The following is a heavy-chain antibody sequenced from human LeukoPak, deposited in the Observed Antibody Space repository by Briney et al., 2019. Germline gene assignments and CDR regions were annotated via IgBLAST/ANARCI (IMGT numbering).Heavy chain of an antibody. V-gene: IGHV4-59*08. Sequence: PSETLSLTCTGSGGSISSYYWSWLRQPPGKGLEWIGYIYYSGSTNYNPSLKSRVTISVDTSKNQFSLKLSSVTAADTAVYYCARYSSGWYDYWGQGTLVTVSS. J-gene: IGHJ4*02. D-gene: IGHD6-19*01. CDR1: GGSISSYY. CDR3: ARYSSGWYDY. CDR2: IYYSGST.